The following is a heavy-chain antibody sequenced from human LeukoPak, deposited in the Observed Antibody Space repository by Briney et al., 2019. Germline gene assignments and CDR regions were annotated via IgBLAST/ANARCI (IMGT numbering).Heavy chain of an antibody. J-gene: IGHJ3*02. CDR1: GFTFSTYG. CDR2: INSDGSST. V-gene: IGHV3-74*01. CDR3: ARDQHGGNPNGAFDI. D-gene: IGHD4-23*01. Sequence: GGTLRLSCAASGFTFSTYGMSWVRQAPGKGLVWVSRINSDGSSTSYADSVKGRFTISRDNAKNTLCLQMNSLRAEDTAVYYCARDQHGGNPNGAFDIWGQGTMVTVSS.